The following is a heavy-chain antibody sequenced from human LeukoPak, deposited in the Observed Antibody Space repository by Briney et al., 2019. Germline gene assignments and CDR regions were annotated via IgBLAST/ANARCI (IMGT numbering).Heavy chain of an antibody. J-gene: IGHJ1*01. CDR2: INHSGST. V-gene: IGHV4-30-2*01. Sequence: PSQTLSLTCTVSGGSISSGGYYWSWIRQPPGKGLEWIGEINHSGSTNYNPSLKSRVTISVDTSKNQFSLKLSSVTAADTAVYYCERGITMVRGVIRYFQHWGQGTLVTVSS. D-gene: IGHD3-10*01. CDR3: ERGITMVRGVIRYFQH. CDR1: GGSISSGGYY.